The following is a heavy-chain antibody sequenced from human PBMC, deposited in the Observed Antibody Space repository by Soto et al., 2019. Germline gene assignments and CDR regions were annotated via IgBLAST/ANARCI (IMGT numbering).Heavy chain of an antibody. D-gene: IGHD2-21*02. CDR3: VQSRCGGDCRRSYSSHSYCGLDV. CDR1: GLSLSTTGVG. V-gene: IGHV2-5*02. Sequence: QITLKESGPTLVKPTQTLTLTCTFSGLSLSTTGVGVGWIRQPPGKALEWLALIYWDDYKRYRPSLKSRLTIAKDTSNNQVVLTMTNMDPVDTATYYCVQSRCGGDCRRSYSSHSYCGLDVWGQGTTVTVSS. CDR2: IYWDDYK. J-gene: IGHJ6*02.